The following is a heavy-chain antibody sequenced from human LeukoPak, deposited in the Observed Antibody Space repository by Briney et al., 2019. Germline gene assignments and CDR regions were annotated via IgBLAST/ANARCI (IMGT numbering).Heavy chain of an antibody. CDR2: ISSSGSTI. J-gene: IGHJ4*02. CDR1: GFTFSDYY. V-gene: IGHV3-11*01. Sequence: GGSLRLSCAASGFTFSDYYMSWIRQAPGKGLEWVSYISSSGSTIYYADSVKGRFTVSRDNAKNSLYLQMNSLRAEDTAVYYCAREMWRGFVDYWGQGTLVTVSS. D-gene: IGHD3-3*01. CDR3: AREMWRGFVDY.